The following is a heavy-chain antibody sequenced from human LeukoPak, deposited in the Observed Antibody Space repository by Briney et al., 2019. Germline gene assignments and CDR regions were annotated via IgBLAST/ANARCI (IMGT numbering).Heavy chain of an antibody. CDR2: ISSSSSYI. CDR1: GLTFSSYT. V-gene: IGHV3-21*04. CDR3: AKDGGSSGWYVTLLFDY. Sequence: GGSLRLSCAASGLTFSSYTMNWVRQAPGKGLEWVSLISSSSSYIYYADSVKGRFAISRDNAKNSLYLQMNSLRAEDTAVYYCAKDGGSSGWYVTLLFDYWGQGTLVTVSS. J-gene: IGHJ4*02. D-gene: IGHD6-19*01.